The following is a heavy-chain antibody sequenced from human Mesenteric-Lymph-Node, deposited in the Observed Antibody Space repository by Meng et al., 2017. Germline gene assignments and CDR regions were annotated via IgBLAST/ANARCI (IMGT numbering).Heavy chain of an antibody. CDR1: GFTVSRNY. V-gene: IGHV3-66*01. D-gene: IGHD3-3*01. Sequence: VQLGGLGGGLVQPWGSLRLSCAASGFTVSRNYLGWVRQAPGKGLEWVSVIYSGGSTYYADSVKGRFTISRDNSKNTLYLQMNSLRAEDTAVYYCVEYWFDPWGQGTLVTVSS. J-gene: IGHJ5*02. CDR2: IYSGGST. CDR3: VEYWFDP.